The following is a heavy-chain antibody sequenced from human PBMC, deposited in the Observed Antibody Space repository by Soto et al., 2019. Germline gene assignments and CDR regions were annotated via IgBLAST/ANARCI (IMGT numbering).Heavy chain of an antibody. CDR1: GFTFSSYS. V-gene: IGHV3-21*01. CDR2: ISNSSSYI. D-gene: IGHD6-6*01. Sequence: EVQLVESGGGLVKPGGSLRLSCAASGFTFSSYSMNWVRQAPGKGLEWVSSISNSSSYIYYADSVKGRFTISRDNAKNSLYLQMNSLRAEDTAVYYCASETAARPYYYYYGMDVWGQGTTVTVSS. CDR3: ASETAARPYYYYYGMDV. J-gene: IGHJ6*02.